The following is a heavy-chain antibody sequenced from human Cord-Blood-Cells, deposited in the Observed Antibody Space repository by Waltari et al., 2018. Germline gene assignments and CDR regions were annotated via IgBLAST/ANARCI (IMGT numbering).Heavy chain of an antibody. CDR1: GFTFSSYW. CDR3: ARVGDSSSWYRDWYFDL. D-gene: IGHD6-13*01. CDR2: IKQDGSEK. J-gene: IGHJ2*01. V-gene: IGHV3-7*01. Sequence: EVQLVESGGGLVQPGGSLRLSCAASGFTFSSYWMSWVRQAPGTGLEWVANIKQDGSEKYYVDSVKGRFTIARDNAKNSLYLQMNSLRAEDTAVYYCARVGDSSSWYRDWYFDLWGRGTLVTVSS.